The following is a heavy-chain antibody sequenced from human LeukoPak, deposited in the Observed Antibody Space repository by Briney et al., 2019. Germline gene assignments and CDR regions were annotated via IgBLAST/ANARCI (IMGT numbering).Heavy chain of an antibody. CDR2: IYYSGNT. Sequence: SETLSLTCTVSGVSISSSNSYWGWIRQPPGKGPEWIGSIYYSGNTYYNASLKSQVSISIDTSKNQFSLRLTSVTAADTAVYYCARDLAPDIVATIGHWGQGTLVTVSS. CDR1: GVSISSSNSY. J-gene: IGHJ4*02. CDR3: ARDLAPDIVATIGH. V-gene: IGHV4-39*02. D-gene: IGHD5-12*01.